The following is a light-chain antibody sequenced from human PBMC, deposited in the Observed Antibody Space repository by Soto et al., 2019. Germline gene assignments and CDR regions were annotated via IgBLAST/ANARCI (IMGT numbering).Light chain of an antibody. J-gene: IGKJ1*01. Sequence: DIQMTQSPSSLSASVGDTVTITCRASLSIGKYVNWYIQKPGKAPKLLIFSASTLHTGVPSRFSGSGSGTDFSLTISSLQRGDYGTYYCQQSSRSPRTFGQGTRVDI. CDR3: QQSSRSPRT. V-gene: IGKV1-39*01. CDR2: SAS. CDR1: LSIGKY.